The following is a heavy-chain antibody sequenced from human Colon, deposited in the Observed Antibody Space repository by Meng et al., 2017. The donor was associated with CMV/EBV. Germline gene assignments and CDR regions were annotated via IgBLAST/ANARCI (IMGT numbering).Heavy chain of an antibody. J-gene: IGHJ4*02. Sequence: SCSTSGFTFSSYWMHWVRQAPGKGLEWVSRIRGDGHYTSYADSVKGRFTISRDNAKNILYLQMNSLRAEDTAVYYCARYAVVTAPDYWGQGTLVTVS. CDR3: ARYAVVTAPDY. D-gene: IGHD2-21*02. CDR2: IRGDGHYT. CDR1: GFTFSSYW. V-gene: IGHV3-74*01.